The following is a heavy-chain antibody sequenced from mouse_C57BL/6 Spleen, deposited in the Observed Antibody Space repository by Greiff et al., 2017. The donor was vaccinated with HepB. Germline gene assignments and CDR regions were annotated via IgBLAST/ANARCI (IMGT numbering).Heavy chain of an antibody. D-gene: IGHD1-1*01. CDR2: ISDGGSYT. V-gene: IGHV5-4*03. Sequence: EVMLVESGGGLVKPGGSLKLSCAASGFTFSSYAMSWVRQTPEKRLEWVATISDGGSYTYYPDNVKGRFTISRDNAKNNLYLQMSHLKSEDTAMYYCARVAFITTVVAPFDYWGQGTTLTVSS. CDR3: ARVAFITTVVAPFDY. J-gene: IGHJ2*01. CDR1: GFTFSSYA.